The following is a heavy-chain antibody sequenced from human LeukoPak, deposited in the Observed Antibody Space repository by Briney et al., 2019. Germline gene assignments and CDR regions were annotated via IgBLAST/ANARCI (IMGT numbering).Heavy chain of an antibody. J-gene: IGHJ5*02. Sequence: GGSLRLSCAASGFTVSTNYMTWVLQATGKGLEWVSVLYSGGSTYYADSVKGRFTISRDNSKNTLYLQMNSLRVEDTAMYYCARGEPVSWGQGTLVTVS. CDR1: GFTVSTNY. CDR3: ARGEPVS. CDR2: LYSGGST. V-gene: IGHV3-53*01.